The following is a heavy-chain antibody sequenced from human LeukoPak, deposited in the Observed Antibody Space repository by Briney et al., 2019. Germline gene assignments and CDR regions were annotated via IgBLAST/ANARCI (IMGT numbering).Heavy chain of an antibody. Sequence: GGSLRLSCAASGFTFSTSAMHWVRQAPGKGLEWVAFIQFDGANKYYADSVRGRFTVSRDNSKNTLYLQMNRLTVEETAVYYCSKGTGTTGWFIDYWGQGTLVTVSS. J-gene: IGHJ4*02. CDR2: IQFDGANK. CDR3: SKGTGTTGWFIDY. CDR1: GFTFSTSA. V-gene: IGHV3-30*02. D-gene: IGHD6-19*01.